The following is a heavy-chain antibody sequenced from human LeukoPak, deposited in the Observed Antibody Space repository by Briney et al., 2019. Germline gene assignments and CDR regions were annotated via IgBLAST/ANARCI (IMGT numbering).Heavy chain of an antibody. Sequence: GGSLRLSCAASGFTFNSYGMHWVRQAPGKGLEWVAVISYDGSNKYYADSVKGRFTISRDNSKNTLYLQMNSLRAEDTAVYYCARVVAVATPWFDPWGQGTLVTVSS. CDR2: ISYDGSNK. CDR3: ARVVAVATPWFDP. V-gene: IGHV3-30*03. D-gene: IGHD6-19*01. J-gene: IGHJ5*02. CDR1: GFTFNSYG.